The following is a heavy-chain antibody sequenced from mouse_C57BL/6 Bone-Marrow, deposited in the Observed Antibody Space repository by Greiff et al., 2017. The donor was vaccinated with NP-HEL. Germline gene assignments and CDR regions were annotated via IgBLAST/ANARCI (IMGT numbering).Heavy chain of an antibody. CDR1: GYTFTSYW. J-gene: IGHJ4*01. CDR3: ASRGSYYDYAMDY. Sequence: QVQLKQPGAELVKPGASVKLSCKASGYTFTSYWMHWVKQRPGQGLEWIGNINPSNGGPNYNEKFKSKATLTVDKSSSTAYMQLSSLTSEDSAVYYCASRGSYYDYAMDYWGQGTSVTVSS. V-gene: IGHV1-53*01. CDR2: INPSNGGP. D-gene: IGHD2-4*01.